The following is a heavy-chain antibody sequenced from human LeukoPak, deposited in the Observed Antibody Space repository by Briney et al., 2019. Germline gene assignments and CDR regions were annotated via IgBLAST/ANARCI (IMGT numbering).Heavy chain of an antibody. CDR2: IIPIFGTA. CDR1: GGTFSSYA. V-gene: IGHV1-69*13. J-gene: IGHJ6*02. CDR3: ANRYYDSSGYYQNYYYYYGMDV. D-gene: IGHD3-22*01. Sequence: SVKVSCKASGGTFSSYAISWVRQAPGQGLEWMGGIIPIFGTANYAQKFQGRVTITADESTSTAYMELSSLRSEDTAVYYCANRYYDSSGYYQNYYYYYGMDVWGQGTTVTVSS.